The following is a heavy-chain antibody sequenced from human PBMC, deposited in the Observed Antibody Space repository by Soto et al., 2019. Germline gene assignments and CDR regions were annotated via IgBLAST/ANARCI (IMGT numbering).Heavy chain of an antibody. CDR2: IWYDGSNK. V-gene: IGHV3-33*01. D-gene: IGHD3-3*01. J-gene: IGHJ5*02. CDR3: ARDLIYYDFWSGYSGWFDP. CDR1: GFTFSSYG. Sequence: QVQLVESGGGVVQPGRSLRLSCAASGFTFSSYGMHWVRQAPGKGLGWVAVIWYDGSNKYYADSVKGRFTISRDNSKDTLYLKMNSFGAEDTAVYYCARDLIYYDFWSGYSGWFDPWGQGTMVTVSS.